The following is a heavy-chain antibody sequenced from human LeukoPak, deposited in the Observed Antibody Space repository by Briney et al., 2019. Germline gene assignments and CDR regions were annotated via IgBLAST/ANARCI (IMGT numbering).Heavy chain of an antibody. V-gene: IGHV3-33*06. Sequence: PAGSLRLSCAAPGFSFSSYDICWVRQAPPARLEGGAGICYDRSNKYYIPSVKSRFTISRDTSKNTLSLHISSLRDADTAVYYWAKDWSYYDSSGYCVAPPDYWGQGTLVTVSS. CDR2: ICYDRSNK. CDR3: AKDWSYYDSSGYCVAPPDY. J-gene: IGHJ4*02. D-gene: IGHD3-22*01. CDR1: GFSFSSYD.